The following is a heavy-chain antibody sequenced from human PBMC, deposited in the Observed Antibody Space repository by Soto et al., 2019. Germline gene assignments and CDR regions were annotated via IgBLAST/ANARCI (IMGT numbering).Heavy chain of an antibody. J-gene: IGHJ4*02. D-gene: IGHD3-22*01. CDR3: AKDSPGYYYDSSGYHPLDY. CDR2: ISYDGSNK. Sequence: GGSLRLSCAASGFTFSSYGMHWVRQAPGKGLEWVAVISYDGSNKYYADSVKGRFTISRDNSKNTLYLQMNSLRAEDTAVYYCAKDSPGYYYDSSGYHPLDYWGQGTLVTVSS. V-gene: IGHV3-30*18. CDR1: GFTFSSYG.